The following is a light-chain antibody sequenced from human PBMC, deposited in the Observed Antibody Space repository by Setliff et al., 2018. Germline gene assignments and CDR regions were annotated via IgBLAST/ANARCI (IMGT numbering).Light chain of an antibody. V-gene: IGLV2-14*01. CDR3: SSYTGSSTFRV. CDR1: SSDVGGYNY. Sequence: QSALTQPASVSGSPGQSITISCTGTSSDVGGYNYVSWYQQHPGKAPKLMIYDVSKRPSGVSNRFSGAKSSNTASLTISGLQAEDEADYYCSSYTGSSTFRVFGGGTKVTVL. J-gene: IGLJ2*01. CDR2: DVS.